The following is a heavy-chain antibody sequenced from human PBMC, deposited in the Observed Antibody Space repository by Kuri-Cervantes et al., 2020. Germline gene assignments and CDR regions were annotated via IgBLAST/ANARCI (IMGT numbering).Heavy chain of an antibody. V-gene: IGHV1-46*01. CDR1: GYTFTSYY. CDR3: ARGIPAGWRNSHVSWFDP. CDR2: INPSGGST. D-gene: IGHD4-23*01. J-gene: IGHJ5*02. Sequence: ASVKVSCKASGYTFTSYYMHWVRQAPGQGLEWMGIINPSGGSTSYAQKLQGRVTMTRDTSTSTVYMELSSLRSEDTAVYYCARGIPAGWRNSHVSWFDPWGQGTLVTVSS.